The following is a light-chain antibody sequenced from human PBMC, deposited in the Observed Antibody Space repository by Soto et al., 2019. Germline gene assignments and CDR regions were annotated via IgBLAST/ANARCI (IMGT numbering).Light chain of an antibody. Sequence: QSALTQTASVSGSPGQSITISCTGTSSDVGGYNFVSWYQQHPGKAPKLIIHEVTNRPSGVSGRFSGSKSGNTAFLTISGLQAEDEAVYYCCSHSSSITWMFGGGTKLTV. V-gene: IGLV2-14*03. J-gene: IGLJ3*02. CDR1: SSDVGGYNF. CDR3: CSHSSSITWM. CDR2: EVT.